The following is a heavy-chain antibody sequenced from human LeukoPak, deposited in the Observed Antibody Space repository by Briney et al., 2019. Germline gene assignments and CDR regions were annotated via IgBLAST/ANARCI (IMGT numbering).Heavy chain of an antibody. CDR3: ARDPLYCSGGSCYSGIWFDP. V-gene: IGHV1-18*01. D-gene: IGHD2-15*01. CDR1: GYTFTSYG. CDR2: ISAYNGNT. Sequence: ASVKVSCKASGYTFTSYGISWVRQAPGQGLEGMGWISAYNGNTNYAQKLQGRVTMTTDTSTSTAYMELRSLRSDDTAVYYCARDPLYCSGGSCYSGIWFDPWGQGTLVTVSS. J-gene: IGHJ5*02.